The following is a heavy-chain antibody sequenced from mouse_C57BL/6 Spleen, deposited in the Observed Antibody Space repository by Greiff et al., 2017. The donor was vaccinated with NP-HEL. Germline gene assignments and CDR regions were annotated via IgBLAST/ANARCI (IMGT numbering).Heavy chain of an antibody. J-gene: IGHJ4*01. V-gene: IGHV5-17*01. Sequence: EVQVVESGGGLVKPGGSLKLSCAASGFTFSDYGMHWVRQAPEKGLEWVAYISSGSSTIYYADTVKGRFTISSDNAKNTLFLQMTSLRSEDTAMYYCARTFDYYAMDYWGQGTSVTVSS. CDR3: ARTFDYYAMDY. CDR1: GFTFSDYG. CDR2: ISSGSSTI.